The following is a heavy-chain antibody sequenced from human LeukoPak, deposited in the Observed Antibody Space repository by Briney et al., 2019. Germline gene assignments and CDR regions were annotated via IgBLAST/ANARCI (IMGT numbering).Heavy chain of an antibody. D-gene: IGHD2-21*02. V-gene: IGHV3-33*01. CDR2: IWDDGRNK. Sequence: GGSLRLSCAASRFTLSNFGMHWVRQAPGKGLEWVAEIWDDGRNKYYADSVKGRFTISRDNSKKTLYLQMNSLRVEDTAVYYCVRDGPRAYCGVDCYPDFDYWGRGTLVTVSS. CDR1: RFTLSNFG. J-gene: IGHJ4*02. CDR3: VRDGPRAYCGVDCYPDFDY.